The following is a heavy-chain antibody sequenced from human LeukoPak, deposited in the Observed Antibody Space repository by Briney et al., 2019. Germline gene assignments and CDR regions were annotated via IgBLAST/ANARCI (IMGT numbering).Heavy chain of an antibody. J-gene: IGHJ4*02. Sequence: SQTLSLTCTVSGGSISSGSYYWSWIRQPAGKGLEWIGRIYTSGSTNYNPSLKSRVTISVDTSKNQFSLKLSSVTAADTAVHYCARGGDYYDSSGHLGYWGQGTLVTVSS. D-gene: IGHD3-22*01. CDR1: GGSISSGSYY. CDR3: ARGGDYYDSSGHLGY. V-gene: IGHV4-61*02. CDR2: IYTSGST.